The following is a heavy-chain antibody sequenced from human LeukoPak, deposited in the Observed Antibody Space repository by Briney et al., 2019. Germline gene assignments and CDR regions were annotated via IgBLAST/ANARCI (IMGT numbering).Heavy chain of an antibody. D-gene: IGHD3-10*01. J-gene: IGHJ5*02. CDR1: GGSISSGGYY. Sequence: SQTLSLTCTVSGGSISSGGYYWSWIRQHPGKGLEWIGYIYYSGSTYYNPSLKSRVTISVDTSKNQFSLKLSSVTAADTAVYYCARNYGSGSYLGWFDPWGQGTLVTVSS. CDR3: ARNYGSGSYLGWFDP. V-gene: IGHV4-31*03. CDR2: IYYSGST.